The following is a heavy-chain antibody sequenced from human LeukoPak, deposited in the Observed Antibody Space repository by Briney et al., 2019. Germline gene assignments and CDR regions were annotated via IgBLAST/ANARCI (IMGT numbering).Heavy chain of an antibody. CDR1: GYTFTGYY. Sequence: ASVKVSCKASGYTFTGYYMHWVRQAPGQGLEWMGRINPNSGGTNYAQKFQGRVTMTRDTSISTAYMELRRLRSDDTAVYYCARDRYDFWSGYQGDFDYWGQGTLVTVSS. V-gene: IGHV1-2*06. J-gene: IGHJ4*02. CDR3: ARDRYDFWSGYQGDFDY. D-gene: IGHD3-3*01. CDR2: INPNSGGT.